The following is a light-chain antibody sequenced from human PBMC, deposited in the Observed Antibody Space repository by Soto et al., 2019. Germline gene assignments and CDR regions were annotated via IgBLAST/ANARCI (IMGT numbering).Light chain of an antibody. V-gene: IGLV2-14*01. CDR3: SSYSSVTTLWV. Sequence: QSALTQPASVSGSAGQSITISCSGTMRDVGAYNLVSWYQQHPGTAPKLIIYEVSNRPSGVSNCFSGSKSGNTASLTVSGLQAEDEADYYCSSYSSVTTLWVFGGGTKLTVL. CDR1: MRDVGAYNL. CDR2: EVS. J-gene: IGLJ3*02.